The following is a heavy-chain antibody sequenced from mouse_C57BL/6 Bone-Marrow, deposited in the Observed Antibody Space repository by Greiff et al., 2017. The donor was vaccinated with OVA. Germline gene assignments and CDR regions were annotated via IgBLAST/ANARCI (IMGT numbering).Heavy chain of an antibody. V-gene: IGHV6-6*01. CDR3: TRLRRRAWFAY. CDR1: GFTFSDAW. Sequence: EVQRVESGGGLVQPGGSMKLSCAASGFTFSDAWMDWVRQSPEKGLEWVAEIRNKANNHATYYAESVKGRFTISRDDSKSSVYLQMNSLRAEDTGIYYCTRLRRRAWFAYWGQGTLVTVSA. CDR2: IRNKANNHAT. J-gene: IGHJ3*01. D-gene: IGHD1-2*01.